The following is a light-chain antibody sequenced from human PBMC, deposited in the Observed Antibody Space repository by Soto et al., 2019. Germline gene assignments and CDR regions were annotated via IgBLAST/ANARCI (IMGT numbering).Light chain of an antibody. CDR1: QDISNR. V-gene: IGKV1-33*01. J-gene: IGKJ2*01. Sequence: DIQMPQSPSSLSASVGDRITITCQASQDISNRLNWYHQKPGKAPNLLIYDASNLAAGVPSGFSGSGSVTHFTFTISSLQPEDIGTYYCQNCFTVPYTFGQGTKLEIK. CDR3: QNCFTVPYT. CDR2: DAS.